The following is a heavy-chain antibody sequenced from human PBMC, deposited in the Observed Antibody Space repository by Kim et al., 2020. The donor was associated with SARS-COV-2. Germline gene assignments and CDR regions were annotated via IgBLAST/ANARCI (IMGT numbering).Heavy chain of an antibody. D-gene: IGHD6-19*01. CDR3: ARHEEGIAVAGTLPDY. J-gene: IGHJ4*02. CDR2: IDPSDSYT. V-gene: IGHV5-10-1*01. Sequence: GESLKISCKGSGYSFTSYWISWVRQMPGKGLEWMGRIDPSDSYTNYSPSFQGHVTISADKSISTAYLQWSSLKASDTAMYYCARHEEGIAVAGTLPDYWGQGTLVTVSS. CDR1: GYSFTSYW.